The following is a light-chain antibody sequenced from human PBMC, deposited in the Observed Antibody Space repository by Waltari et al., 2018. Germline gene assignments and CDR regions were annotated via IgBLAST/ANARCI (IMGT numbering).Light chain of an antibody. V-gene: IGLV4-69*01. CDR2: VNNDGTH. J-gene: IGLJ1*01. CDR3: QTWGPGIRV. Sequence: QLVLTQSPSASASLGASVKLTCILDSGHRYYAIAWHQQHPQKGPRFVMKVNNDGTHVRGDVIPDRFSGSASGPERYLTISSLQSEDEADYYCQTWGPGIRVFGTGAKVTV. CDR1: SGHRYYA.